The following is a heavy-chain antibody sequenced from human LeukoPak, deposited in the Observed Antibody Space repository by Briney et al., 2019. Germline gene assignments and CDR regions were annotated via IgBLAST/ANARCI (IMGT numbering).Heavy chain of an antibody. CDR2: IYYNGIT. CDR1: GGLITSTIDW. J-gene: IGHJ4*02. V-gene: IGHV4-39*01. CDR3: AKQPTVRRGAVASNFDF. Sequence: SETLSLTCGVSGGLITSTIDWWCCIRQPRGGWLGWMASIYYNGITYSNPSLERRVTMSVDPSRNQFSLRLRSVSAADTSVYYCAKQPTVRRGAVASNFDFWGQGTLVTVSS. D-gene: IGHD6-19*01.